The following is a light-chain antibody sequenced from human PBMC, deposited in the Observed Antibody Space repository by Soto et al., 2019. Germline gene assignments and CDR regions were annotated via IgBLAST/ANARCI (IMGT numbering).Light chain of an antibody. CDR3: QKYNGTPRT. V-gene: IGKV1-27*01. CDR2: EAS. J-gene: IGKJ1*01. Sequence: DIQVTQSPSSLSVSVGDRVTITCRASQDISGHLAWYQQKPGKVPKLLIYEASTLQSRVPSRFSASGSGTDFTLTISSLQPEDVATYYCQKYNGTPRTFGQGTKVELK. CDR1: QDISGH.